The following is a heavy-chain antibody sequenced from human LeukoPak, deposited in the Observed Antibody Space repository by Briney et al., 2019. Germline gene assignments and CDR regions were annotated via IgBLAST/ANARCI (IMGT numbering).Heavy chain of an antibody. Sequence: GGSLRLSCAASGFTFSSYWLSWVRQPPGKGLEWVANIQQDGSEKNYVDSVKGRSTISRDNGKNSLNLQMNSLRAEATAGYCCATTHLDHGDLFDYWGQGTLVTVSS. CDR2: IQQDGSEK. CDR1: GFTFSSYW. D-gene: IGHD4-17*01. J-gene: IGHJ4*02. V-gene: IGHV3-7*01. CDR3: ATTHLDHGDLFDY.